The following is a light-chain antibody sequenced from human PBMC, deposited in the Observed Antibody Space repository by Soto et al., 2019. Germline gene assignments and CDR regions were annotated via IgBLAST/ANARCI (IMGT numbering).Light chain of an antibody. J-gene: IGKJ1*01. Sequence: EIVMTKSPATLSVSPGERATLSCRASQSVSDNLAWYQQKPGQAPRLLIYRASSRATGIPARFSGSGSGTEFTLTISSLQSEDFAVYYCQQYNNWPKMFGQGTKVDI. CDR2: RAS. CDR1: QSVSDN. CDR3: QQYNNWPKM. V-gene: IGKV3-15*01.